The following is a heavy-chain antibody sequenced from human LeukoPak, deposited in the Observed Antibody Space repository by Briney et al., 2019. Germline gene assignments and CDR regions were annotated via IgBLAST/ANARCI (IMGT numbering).Heavy chain of an antibody. CDR1: GFTVSSNY. CDR2: IYSGGST. Sequence: GGSLRLSCAASGFTVSSNYMSWVRQAPGKGLEWVSVIYSGGSTYYAGSVKGRFTISRDNSKNTLYLQMNSLRAEDTAVYYCASTIFGVVSNWGQGTLVTVSS. D-gene: IGHD3-3*01. V-gene: IGHV3-66*01. CDR3: ASTIFGVVSN. J-gene: IGHJ4*02.